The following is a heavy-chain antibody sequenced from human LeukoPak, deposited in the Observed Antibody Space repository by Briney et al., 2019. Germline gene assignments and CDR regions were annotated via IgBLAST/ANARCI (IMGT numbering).Heavy chain of an antibody. V-gene: IGHV3-48*01. J-gene: IGHJ4*02. D-gene: IGHD3-22*01. CDR1: GFILSQYG. CDR3: AREWQRYYYDSSGYTFDY. Sequence: GGSLRLSCAASGFILSQYGFNWVRQAPGKGLEWVSHIRYTSETFYADSVEGRFTISRDHARNSLYLQMNSLRAEDTAVYYCAREWQRYYYDSSGYTFDYWGQGTLVTVSS. CDR2: IRYTSET.